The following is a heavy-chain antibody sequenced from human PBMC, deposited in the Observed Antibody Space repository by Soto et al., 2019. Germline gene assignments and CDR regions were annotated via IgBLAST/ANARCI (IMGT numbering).Heavy chain of an antibody. Sequence: SETLSLTCTVSGSSVSSGSYYWSWTRQPPGKGLEWIGYIYYSGSTNYNPSLKSRVTISVDTSKHQFSLKLSSVTAADTAVYYCARVNDFWEGDAFEIWGQGTMVTVSS. CDR1: GSSVSSGSYY. D-gene: IGHD3-3*01. V-gene: IGHV4-61*01. CDR3: ARVNDFWEGDAFEI. CDR2: IYYSGST. J-gene: IGHJ3*02.